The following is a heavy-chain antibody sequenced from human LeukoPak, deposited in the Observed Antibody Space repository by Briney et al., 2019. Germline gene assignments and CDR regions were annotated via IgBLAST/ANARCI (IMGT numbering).Heavy chain of an antibody. V-gene: IGHV4-31*03. Sequence: SETLSLTCTVSGGSVSSGGYYWNWIRQHPGKGLEWIGFTSYSEGTYYNPSLMSRITISVDISQNQFSLKMRDVTAADTAVYFCATADWESFCFDPWGQGALVAVSS. J-gene: IGHJ5*02. D-gene: IGHD1-26*01. CDR3: ATADWESFCFDP. CDR1: GGSVSSGGYY. CDR2: TSYSEGT.